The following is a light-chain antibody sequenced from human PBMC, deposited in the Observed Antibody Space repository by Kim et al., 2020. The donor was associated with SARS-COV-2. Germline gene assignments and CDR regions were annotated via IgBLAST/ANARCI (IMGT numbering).Light chain of an antibody. V-gene: IGLV3-1*01. CDR3: QAWDSSTVV. CDR1: KLGDKY. Sequence: VSPGQTAIITCSGDKLGDKYSCWYQQKPGQSPVLVIYEDSTRPSGIPERFSGSNSGNTATLTISGTQAMDEADYYCQAWDSSTVVFGGGTQLTVL. J-gene: IGLJ2*01. CDR2: EDS.